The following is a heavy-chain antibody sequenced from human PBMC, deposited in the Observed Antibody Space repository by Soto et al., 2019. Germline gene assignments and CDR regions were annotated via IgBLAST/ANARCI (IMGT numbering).Heavy chain of an antibody. CDR3: ARDDVGTVPAGWFDP. Sequence: SVKVSCKASGGTFSSYAISWVRQAPGQGLEWMGGIIPIFGTANYAQKFQGRVTITADKSTSTAYMELSSLRSEDTAVYYCARDDVGTVPAGWFDPWGQGTLVTVSS. CDR1: GGTFSSYA. D-gene: IGHD5-18*01. V-gene: IGHV1-69*06. J-gene: IGHJ5*02. CDR2: IIPIFGTA.